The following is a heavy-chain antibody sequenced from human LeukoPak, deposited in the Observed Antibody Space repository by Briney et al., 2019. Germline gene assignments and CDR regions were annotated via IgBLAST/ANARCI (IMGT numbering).Heavy chain of an antibody. D-gene: IGHD2-15*01. CDR1: GFTFKNAY. J-gene: IGHJ3*01. Sequence: PGGSLRLSCVASGFTFKNAYMSWVRQAPGKGLEWLGRIINKTRDTTPEYAAPVKGRFSISRDDSQHTMYLQINSLKTEDTAIYYCTSGFGVVAVEPGTPIDAFDFWGQGTIVTVSS. V-gene: IGHV3-15*01. CDR2: IINKTRDTTP. CDR3: TSGFGVVAVEPGTPIDAFDF.